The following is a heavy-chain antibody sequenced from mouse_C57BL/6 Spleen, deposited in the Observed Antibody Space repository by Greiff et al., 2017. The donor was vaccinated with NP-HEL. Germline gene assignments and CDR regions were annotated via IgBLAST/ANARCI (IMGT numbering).Heavy chain of an antibody. Sequence: VQLQQSGPELVKPGASVKIPCKASGYTFTDYNMDWVKQSHGKSLEWIGDINPNNGGTIYNQKFKGKATLTVDKSSSTAYMELRSLTSEDTAVYYCARRGLYYGYDVRFAYWGQGTLVTVSA. V-gene: IGHV1-18*01. CDR1: GYTFTDYN. J-gene: IGHJ3*01. CDR3: ARRGLYYGYDVRFAY. D-gene: IGHD2-2*01. CDR2: INPNNGGT.